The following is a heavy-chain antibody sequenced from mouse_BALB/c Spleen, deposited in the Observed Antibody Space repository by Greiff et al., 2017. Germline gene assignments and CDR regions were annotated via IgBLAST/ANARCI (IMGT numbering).Heavy chain of an antibody. V-gene: IGHV1-55*01. J-gene: IGHJ1*01. CDR3: ARCYTGGYFDV. Sequence: QVQLQQPGAELVKPGTSVKLSCKASGYNFTSYWINWVKLRPGQGLEWIGDIYPGSGSTNYNEKFKSKATLTVDTSSSTAYMQLSSLASEDSALYYCARCYTGGYFDVWGAGTTVTVSS. CDR2: IYPGSGST. CDR1: GYNFTSYW. D-gene: IGHD1-1*01.